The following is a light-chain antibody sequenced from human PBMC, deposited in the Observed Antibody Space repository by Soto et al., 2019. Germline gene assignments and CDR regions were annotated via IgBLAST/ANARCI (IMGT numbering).Light chain of an antibody. Sequence: EIVLTQSPATLSLSPGERATLSCRASQSVSSYLAWYQQKPDQAPLLLVYDAPTRATGIPARFSASRSWTDFTLTTTTLEPEDFQVDYWQQRSNCPLTFGPGTNVDIK. CDR2: DAP. CDR1: QSVSSY. V-gene: IGKV3-11*01. CDR3: QQRSNCPLT. J-gene: IGKJ3*01.